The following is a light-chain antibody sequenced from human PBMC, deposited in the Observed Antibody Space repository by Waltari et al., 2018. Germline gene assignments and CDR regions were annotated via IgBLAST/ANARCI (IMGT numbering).Light chain of an antibody. CDR1: QSISKY. CDR3: QHYESLPVT. V-gene: IGKV3-20*01. Sequence: EIVLTQSPGTLSLSPGERATLSCRASQSISKYLAWYQQKPGQAPRLLISHASSRAAGIPDRFSGSGSGTDFSISLSRLEPEDFAVYYCQHYESLPVTFGQGTKVEIK. CDR2: HAS. J-gene: IGKJ1*01.